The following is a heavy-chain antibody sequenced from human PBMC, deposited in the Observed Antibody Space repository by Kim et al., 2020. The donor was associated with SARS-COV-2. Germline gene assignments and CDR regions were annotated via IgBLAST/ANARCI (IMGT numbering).Heavy chain of an antibody. V-gene: IGHV4-30-2*04. D-gene: IGHD4-4*01. Sequence: LKSRVTISVDTSKNQFSLKLSSVTAADTAVYYCARFDYSNRLIYYYGMDVWGQGTTVTVSS. J-gene: IGHJ6*02. CDR3: ARFDYSNRLIYYYGMDV.